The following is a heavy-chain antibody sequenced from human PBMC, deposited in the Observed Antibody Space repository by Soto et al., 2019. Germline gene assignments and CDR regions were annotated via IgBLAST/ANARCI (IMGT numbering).Heavy chain of an antibody. Sequence: QVQLVESGGGVVQPGRSPRLSCAAAGFTFSTYAMEWVRQAPGKGLVWVALISYDGSEKYYADSVQGRFTVSRDNPKNTLYLQMDSLRPEDSAVYYCARPVEPFYYYGMDVWGQGTTVTVSS. CDR3: ARPVEPFYYYGMDV. J-gene: IGHJ6*02. CDR2: ISYDGSEK. V-gene: IGHV3-30-3*01. CDR1: GFTFSTYA.